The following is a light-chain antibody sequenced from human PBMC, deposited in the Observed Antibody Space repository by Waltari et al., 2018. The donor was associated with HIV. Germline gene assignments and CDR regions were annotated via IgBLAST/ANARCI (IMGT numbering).Light chain of an antibody. V-gene: IGLV6-57*03. Sequence: NFILTQPQSVSESPGKTVTISCTRSSGSIASRHVQWYQQRPGSAPSTVIYGDNQRPSGVPDRLSGSIHTSSNSASLTISGLKTEDEADYYCQSCDDSSRVFGGGTTLTVL. CDR1: SGSIASRH. J-gene: IGLJ3*02. CDR2: GDN. CDR3: QSCDDSSRV.